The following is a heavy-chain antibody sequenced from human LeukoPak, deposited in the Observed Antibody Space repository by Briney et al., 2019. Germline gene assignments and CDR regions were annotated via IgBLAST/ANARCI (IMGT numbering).Heavy chain of an antibody. V-gene: IGHV4-31*03. CDR3: ARDNPYGTPEDAFHI. CDR1: GGSISSGGYY. D-gene: IGHD1-14*01. J-gene: IGHJ3*02. Sequence: SETLSLTCTVSGGSISSGGYYWSWIRQHPGKGLEWIGYIYYSGSTYYNPSLKSRVTISVDTSKNQFSLKLSSVTAADTAVYYCARDNPYGTPEDAFHIWGQGTMVTVSS. CDR2: IYYSGST.